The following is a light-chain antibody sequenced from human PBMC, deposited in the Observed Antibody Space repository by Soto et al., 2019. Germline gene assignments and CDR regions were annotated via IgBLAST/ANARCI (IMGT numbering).Light chain of an antibody. CDR2: ASS. V-gene: IGKV1-17*01. Sequence: DIQMTQSPSSLSASVGDRVTITCRASQGISTYLIWYQQRHGEAPKLLIYASSYLVSGVPSRFSGSGSGTEFTLTISSLQSEDFAVYYCQQYNNWPRTFGQGTKVDI. J-gene: IGKJ1*01. CDR3: QQYNNWPRT. CDR1: QGISTY.